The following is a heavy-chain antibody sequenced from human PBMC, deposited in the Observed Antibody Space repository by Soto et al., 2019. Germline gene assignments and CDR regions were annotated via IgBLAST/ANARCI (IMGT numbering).Heavy chain of an antibody. Sequence: QVQLVQSGAEVRQPASSVKVSCKTSGGTFSSYAISWVRQAPGQGLEWMGGIVPIVGTKTYAQKFQGRVTITADEAPSTAYMQLSRLRSDDTAVYYCVRVVAIPGYPDHWGQGTLVTVSS. CDR2: IVPIVGTK. CDR3: VRVVAIPGYPDH. CDR1: GGTFSSYA. J-gene: IGHJ4*02. D-gene: IGHD5-12*01. V-gene: IGHV1-69*12.